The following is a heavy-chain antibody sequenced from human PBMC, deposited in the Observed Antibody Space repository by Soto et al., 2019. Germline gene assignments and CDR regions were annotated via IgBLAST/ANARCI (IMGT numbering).Heavy chain of an antibody. V-gene: IGHV1-3*01. D-gene: IGHD5-12*01. CDR1: GYTFTSYA. J-gene: IGHJ4*02. Sequence: APVKVSCKASGYTFTSYAIHWVRQAPGQRLEWMGWINAGNGNTKYSQKFQGRVIITRDTSAGTAYMELRSLRSEDTAVYYCATPIVAFYWGQGTLVTVSS. CDR3: ATPIVAFY. CDR2: INAGNGNT.